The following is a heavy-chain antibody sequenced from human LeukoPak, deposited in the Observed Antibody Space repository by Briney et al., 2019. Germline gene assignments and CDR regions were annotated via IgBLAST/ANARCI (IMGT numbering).Heavy chain of an antibody. V-gene: IGHV3-21*01. CDR2: ISSSSSYI. D-gene: IGHD1-26*01. CDR1: GFTFSSYS. CDR3: ARAEVGELLDY. J-gene: IGHJ4*02. Sequence: GGPLRLSCAASGFTFSSYSMNWVRQAPGKGLEWVSSISSSSSYIYYADAVKGRFTISRDNAKNSLYLQMNSLRGEDTAVYYCARAEVGELLDYWGQGTLVTVSS.